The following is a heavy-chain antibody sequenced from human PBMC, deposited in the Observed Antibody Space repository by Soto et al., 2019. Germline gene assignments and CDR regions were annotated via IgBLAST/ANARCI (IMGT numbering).Heavy chain of an antibody. Sequence: SGTTLVNPTETLTLTCTDSGFALSNARMGVSWIRQPPGKALEWPAHIFSNDEKSYSTSLKSRITISKDTTKSQVVLTMTKMNPVDTATYFCARIYMNYYGSEYFDLWGRGTLVTVSS. CDR1: GFALSNARMG. J-gene: IGHJ2*01. CDR3: ARIYMNYYGSEYFDL. CDR2: IFSNDEK. D-gene: IGHD3-10*01. V-gene: IGHV2-26*01.